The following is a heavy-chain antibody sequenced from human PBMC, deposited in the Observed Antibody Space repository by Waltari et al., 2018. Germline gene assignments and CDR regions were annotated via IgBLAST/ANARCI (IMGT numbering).Heavy chain of an antibody. CDR3: GRSYDFWSGYPLDY. Sequence: QVQLQESGPGLVKPSETLSLTCAVSGDSINNYYWNWIRQPPGKELEWIGYIAYNGRTNYNPSLKSRVTISVDTSKTQFSLKLTSVTAADTAVYYCGRSYDFWSGYPLDYWGPGSPVTVSS. V-gene: IGHV4-59*01. CDR1: GDSINNYY. D-gene: IGHD3-3*01. CDR2: IAYNGRT. J-gene: IGHJ4*02.